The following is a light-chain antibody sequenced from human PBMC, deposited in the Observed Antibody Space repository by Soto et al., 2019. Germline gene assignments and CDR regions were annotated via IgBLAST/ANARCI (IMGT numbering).Light chain of an antibody. CDR2: GAS. J-gene: IGKJ1*01. V-gene: IGKV1-39*01. CDR1: QRISNF. Sequence: DIQMTQSPSSLSASVGDSITITCRASQRISNFLNWYQHNPGKAPRLLIYGASTLQSGVPSRFSVRRTGTDFTLTIGRLQPEDFATYYWQQTLNTPWTFGQGPKVDIK. CDR3: QQTLNTPWT.